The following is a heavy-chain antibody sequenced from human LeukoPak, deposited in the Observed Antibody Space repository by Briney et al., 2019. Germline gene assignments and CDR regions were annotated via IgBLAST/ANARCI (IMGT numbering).Heavy chain of an antibody. Sequence: TPSETLSLTCTVSGGSISTYYWSWIRQPPGKGLEWLAYISHSGSTNFNPSLKSRVTISVDASMNQFSLKLSSVTAADTAVYYCARESDYYDSSGYFDYWGQGTLVTVSS. V-gene: IGHV4-59*01. J-gene: IGHJ4*02. CDR1: GGSISTYY. D-gene: IGHD3-22*01. CDR3: ARESDYYDSSGYFDY. CDR2: ISHSGST.